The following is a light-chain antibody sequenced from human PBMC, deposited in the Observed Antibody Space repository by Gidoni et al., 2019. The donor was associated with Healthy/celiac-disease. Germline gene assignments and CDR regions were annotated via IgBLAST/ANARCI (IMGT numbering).Light chain of an antibody. Sequence: QSVLTQPPSVSGAPGQRVNISCTWSSSNIGAGYDVHWYQQLPGTAPKLLIYGTSNRPSGVPDRFSGAKSGTSASLAITGLQAEDEADYYCQSYDSSLGYVFGTGTKVTVL. V-gene: IGLV1-40*01. CDR3: QSYDSSLGYV. CDR1: SSNIGAGYD. CDR2: GTS. J-gene: IGLJ1*01.